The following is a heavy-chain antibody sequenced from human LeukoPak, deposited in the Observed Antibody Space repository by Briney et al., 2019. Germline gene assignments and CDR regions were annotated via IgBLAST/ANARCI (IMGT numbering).Heavy chain of an antibody. CDR1: GGSISSDGSY. D-gene: IGHD6-13*01. CDR2: IHYSGST. Sequence: PSETLSLTCTVSGGSISSDGSYWSWIRQHPGKGLEWIGYIHYSGSTYYNPSLRSRVTMSIDTSKNQFSLKLSSVTAADTAVYYCARDNRYSNTWHLDYWGQGTLVTVSS. J-gene: IGHJ4*02. CDR3: ARDNRYSNTWHLDY. V-gene: IGHV4-31*03.